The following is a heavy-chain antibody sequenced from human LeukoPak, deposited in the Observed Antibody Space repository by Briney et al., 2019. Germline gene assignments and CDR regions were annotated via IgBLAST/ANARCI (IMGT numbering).Heavy chain of an antibody. Sequence: GESLKISCKGSGYSFTSYWIGWVRQMPGKGLEWMGIFYPGDSDTRYSPSFQGQVTISADKSISTAYLQWSSLKASDTAMYYCARHGATVTTTPSLYWDYYMDVWGKGTTVTVSS. CDR1: GYSFTSYW. CDR2: FYPGDSDT. CDR3: ARHGATVTTTPSLYWDYYMDV. D-gene: IGHD4-11*01. J-gene: IGHJ6*03. V-gene: IGHV5-51*01.